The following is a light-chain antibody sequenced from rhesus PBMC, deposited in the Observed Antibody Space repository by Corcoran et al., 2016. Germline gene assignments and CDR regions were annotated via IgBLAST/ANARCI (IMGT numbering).Light chain of an antibody. CDR3: QHYYDNPYS. CDR1: QNIYSN. CDR2: AAS. J-gene: IGKJ2*01. Sequence: DIQMTQSPSALSASVGDRVSISCRASQNIYSNLAWYQQKPGKALKLLIYAASSLQNGIPSRFSGRGSVTYFTLTISSLQPEDSAAYYCQHYYDNPYSFGQGTKVEIK. V-gene: IGKV1S12*01.